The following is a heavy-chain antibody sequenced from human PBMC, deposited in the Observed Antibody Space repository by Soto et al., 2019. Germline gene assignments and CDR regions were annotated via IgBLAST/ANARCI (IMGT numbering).Heavy chain of an antibody. CDR3: AKDLMG. Sequence: QVQLVESGGGVVQPGRSLRLSCAASGFTFSSYGMHWVRQAPGKGLEWVAVISYDGSNKYYADSVKGRFTISRDNSKNPLYMQMDSLRAEDTAVYYCAKDLMGWGQGTLVTVSS. CDR2: ISYDGSNK. CDR1: GFTFSSYG. J-gene: IGHJ4*02. D-gene: IGHD3-10*01. V-gene: IGHV3-30*18.